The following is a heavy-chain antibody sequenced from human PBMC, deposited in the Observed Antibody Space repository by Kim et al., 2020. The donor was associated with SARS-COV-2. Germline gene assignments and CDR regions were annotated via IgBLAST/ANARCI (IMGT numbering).Heavy chain of an antibody. CDR3: ARVGDYDSSGFYAFFGS. CDR2: IRSDGGSI. Sequence: GGSLRLSCAASGFNFSTSWIHWVRQAPGKGLVWVSRIRSDGGSITYADSVKGRFTVSRDNAENTVYLQMNGLRTEDTAVYYCARVGDYDSSGFYAFFGSWGQGTRVTVSS. V-gene: IGHV3-74*03. D-gene: IGHD3-22*01. CDR1: GFNFSTSW. J-gene: IGHJ4*02.